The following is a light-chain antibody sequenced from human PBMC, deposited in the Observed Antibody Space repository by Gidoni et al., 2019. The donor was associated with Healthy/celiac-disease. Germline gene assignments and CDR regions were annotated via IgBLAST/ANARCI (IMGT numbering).Light chain of an antibody. CDR1: QSVSSSY. CDR2: GAS. V-gene: IGKV3-20*01. CDR3: QQYGSSPPLT. Sequence: EIVLTQSPGTLSLSPGERATLYCRASQSVSSSYLAWYQQKPGQAPRLLIYGASRRATGIPDRFSGSGSGTDFTLTISRLDAEDFAVYYCQQYGSSPPLTFGGGTKVEIK. J-gene: IGKJ4*01.